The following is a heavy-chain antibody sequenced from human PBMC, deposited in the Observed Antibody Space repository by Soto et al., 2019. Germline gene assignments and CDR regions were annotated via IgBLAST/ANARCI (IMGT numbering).Heavy chain of an antibody. V-gene: IGHV3-48*02. CDR2: ISSSSSTI. CDR1: GFTFSSYS. D-gene: IGHD3-22*01. Sequence: GGSLRLSCAASGFTFSSYSMNWVRQAPGKGLEWVSYISSSSSTIYYADSVKGRFTISRDNAKNSLYLQMNSLRDEDTAVYYCASPHYYDSSGYDYWGQGTLVTVSS. J-gene: IGHJ4*02. CDR3: ASPHYYDSSGYDY.